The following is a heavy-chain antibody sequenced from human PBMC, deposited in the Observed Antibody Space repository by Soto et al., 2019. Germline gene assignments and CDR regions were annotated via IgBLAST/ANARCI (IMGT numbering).Heavy chain of an antibody. J-gene: IGHJ4*02. V-gene: IGHV4-39*01. CDR1: GDSISSSSYY. Sequence: QLQLHESGPELVKPSETLSLTCTVSGDSISSSSYYWGWIRQPPGKGLEWIGSIYYSGSTYYNPSLKSRVTIAVDTSKNQFSLKLSSVTAADTAVNYCARHGRRHRWLVDYWGQGTLVTVSS. D-gene: IGHD6-19*01. CDR3: ARHGRRHRWLVDY. CDR2: IYYSGST.